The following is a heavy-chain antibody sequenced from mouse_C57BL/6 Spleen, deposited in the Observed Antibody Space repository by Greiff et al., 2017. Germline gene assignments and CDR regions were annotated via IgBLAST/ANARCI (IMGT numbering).Heavy chain of an antibody. D-gene: IGHD2-5*01. CDR2: IRLKSDNYAT. CDR1: GFTFSNYW. J-gene: IGHJ4*01. V-gene: IGHV6-3*01. Sequence: EVQLVESGGGLVQPGGSMKLSCVASGFTFSNYWMNWVRQSPEKGLEWVAQIRLKSDNYATHYAESVKGRFTISRDDSKSSVYLQMNHLSAEDNGIYYCKAPSSNYYASNYWGQGTTVTVSS. CDR3: KAPSSNYYASNY.